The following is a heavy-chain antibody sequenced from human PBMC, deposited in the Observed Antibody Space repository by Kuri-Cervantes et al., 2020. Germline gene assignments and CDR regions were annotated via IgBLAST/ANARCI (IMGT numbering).Heavy chain of an antibody. CDR3: ARDPRSYYNGRFDY. CDR2: ISYDGSNK. D-gene: IGHD3-10*01. J-gene: IGHJ4*02. CDR1: GFTFSSSA. Sequence: GESLKISCAASGFTFSSSAMHWVRQAPGKGLEWVAVISYDGSNKYYADSVKGRFTISRDNSKNTLYLQMNSLRAEDTAVYYCARDPRSYYNGRFDYWGQGTLVTVSS. V-gene: IGHV3-30-3*01.